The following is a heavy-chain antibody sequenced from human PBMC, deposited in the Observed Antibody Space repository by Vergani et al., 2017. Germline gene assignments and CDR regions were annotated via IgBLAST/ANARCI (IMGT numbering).Heavy chain of an antibody. Sequence: QVQLVQSGSEVRKPGASVKVSCQVSGYSLTELTIHWVRQAPGKGLEWMGGFDPEHGEVTFAQHIQGRVTMTEDRSTDTAYMELSSLRPENTALYYYAIVTDYYDSSGYYLDYWGQGTLVTVSS. V-gene: IGHV1-24*01. CDR2: FDPEHGEV. D-gene: IGHD3-22*01. CDR1: GYSLTELT. CDR3: AIVTDYYDSSGYYLDY. J-gene: IGHJ4*02.